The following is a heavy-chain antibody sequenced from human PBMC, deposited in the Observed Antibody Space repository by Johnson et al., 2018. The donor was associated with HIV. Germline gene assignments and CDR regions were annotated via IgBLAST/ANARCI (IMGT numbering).Heavy chain of an antibody. J-gene: IGHJ3*02. Sequence: QMQLVESGGGVVQPGRSLRLSCAASGFTFSSYAMHWVRQAPGKGLEWVAVISYDVSNKSYADSVKGRFTISRDNAKNSLYLQMNSLRAEDTTVYYCARHKAVADAFDIWGQGTVVTVS. CDR3: ARHKAVADAFDI. V-gene: IGHV3-30*14. D-gene: IGHD6-19*01. CDR2: ISYDVSNK. CDR1: GFTFSSYA.